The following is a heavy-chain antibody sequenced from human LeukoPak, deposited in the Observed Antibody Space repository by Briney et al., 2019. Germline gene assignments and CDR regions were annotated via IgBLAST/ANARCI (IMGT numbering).Heavy chain of an antibody. Sequence: PSQTLSLTCTVSGGSISSGDYYWNWIRQPPGKGLEWIGYIYYSGSTYYNPSLKSRVTISVDTSKNQFSLKLSSVTAADTAVYYCARDSSGYYRLDYWGQGTLVTVSS. V-gene: IGHV4-30-4*01. J-gene: IGHJ4*02. D-gene: IGHD3-22*01. CDR2: IYYSGST. CDR3: ARDSSGYYRLDY. CDR1: GGSISSGDYY.